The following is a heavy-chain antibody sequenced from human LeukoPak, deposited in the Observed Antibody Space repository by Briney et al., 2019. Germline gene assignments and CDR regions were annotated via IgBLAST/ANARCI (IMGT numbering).Heavy chain of an antibody. J-gene: IGHJ4*02. CDR3: ARVSGWGYYDL. CDR2: IDKHGSGK. Sequence: GGSLRLSCVASGFTFSTSWVTWVRQAPGKGLEWVANIDKHGSGKYYVDSVKGRVAISRDYASNSVFLQMNSLRAEDTSVYYCARVSGWGYYDLWGQGTPVTVSS. CDR1: GFTFSTSW. V-gene: IGHV3-7*01. D-gene: IGHD3-10*01.